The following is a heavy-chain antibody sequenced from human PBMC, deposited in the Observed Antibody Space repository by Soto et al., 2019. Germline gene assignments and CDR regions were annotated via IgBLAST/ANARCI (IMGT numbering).Heavy chain of an antibody. J-gene: IGHJ6*02. CDR2: ISGSGGNT. D-gene: IGHD3-16*01. CDR3: AKAPDWGSRYYYYGMDV. V-gene: IGHV3-23*01. Sequence: GGSLRLSCAASGFTFSSYAMSWVRQAPGKGLEWVSAISGSGGNTYYADSVKGHFTISRDNSKNTLYLQMNSLRAEDTAVYYCAKAPDWGSRYYYYGMDVWGQGTTVTVSS. CDR1: GFTFSSYA.